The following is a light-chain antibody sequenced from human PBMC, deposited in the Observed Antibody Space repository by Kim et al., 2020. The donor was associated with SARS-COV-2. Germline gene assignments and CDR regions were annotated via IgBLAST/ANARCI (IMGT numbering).Light chain of an antibody. J-gene: IGKJ5*01. Sequence: DIQMTQSPSSLSASVGDRVTITCRASQDIGNDLGWYQQNPGRAPKRLIYGASNLQSGVPSRFSGSGSETEFTLTINSLQPEDFATYFSLQHRTSPLTFGQGTRLEIK. CDR3: LQHRTSPLT. CDR2: GAS. V-gene: IGKV1-17*01. CDR1: QDIGND.